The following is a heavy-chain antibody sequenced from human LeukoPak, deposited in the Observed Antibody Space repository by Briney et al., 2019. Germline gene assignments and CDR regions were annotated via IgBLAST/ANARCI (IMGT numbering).Heavy chain of an antibody. D-gene: IGHD5-12*01. CDR3: AREMGGYPFDY. Sequence: GGSLRLSCEASGFTFSSYAMNWVRQAPGKGLEWVSVISGSTSSTYYADSVKGRFSISRDNSKNTLYLQMNSLRAEDTAVYYCAREMGGYPFDYWGQGTLVTVSS. CDR1: GFTFSSYA. J-gene: IGHJ4*02. CDR2: ISGSTSST. V-gene: IGHV3-23*01.